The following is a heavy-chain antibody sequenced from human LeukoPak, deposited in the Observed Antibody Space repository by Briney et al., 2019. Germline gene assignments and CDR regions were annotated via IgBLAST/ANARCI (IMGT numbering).Heavy chain of an antibody. J-gene: IGHJ3*02. D-gene: IGHD2-21*02. V-gene: IGHV4-59*01. CDR1: GGSIGTNN. CDR3: ASSRGVVTAYDI. CDR2: IYYTGST. Sequence: SETLSLTCTVSGGSIGTNNWNWIRQPPGQGLEWLCYIYYTGSTSYNPSLKSRVTMSVDTSKNLFSLKLTSVTAADTAVYYCASSRGVVTAYDIWGQGTMVTVSS.